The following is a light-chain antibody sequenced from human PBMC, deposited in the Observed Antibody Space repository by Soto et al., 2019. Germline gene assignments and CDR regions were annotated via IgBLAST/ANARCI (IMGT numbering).Light chain of an antibody. Sequence: QSALTQPPSASGSPGQSVTISCTGTGSDVGNYNYVSWYQQHPGKAPKLMIYEVSKRPSGVPDRFSGSKSGNTASLTVSGLQAEDEADYYCSSYAATNNRGVFGTGTKLTVL. V-gene: IGLV2-8*01. J-gene: IGLJ1*01. CDR3: SSYAATNNRGV. CDR1: GSDVGNYNY. CDR2: EVS.